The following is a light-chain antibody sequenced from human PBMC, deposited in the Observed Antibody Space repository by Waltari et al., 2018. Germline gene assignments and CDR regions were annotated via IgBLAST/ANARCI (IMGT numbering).Light chain of an antibody. CDR2: AVS. V-gene: IGLV2-23*02. Sequence: QSDLTQPASVSGSPGQSITISCTGTSSDAGNYKRSSWYQQHPGKAPKLMIYAVSKRPSGVSDRFSGSKSGDMASLTISGLQPEDEAEYFCSSYAGSSKGVFGGGTKVTVL. CDR1: SSDAGNYKR. CDR3: SSYAGSSKGV. J-gene: IGLJ2*01.